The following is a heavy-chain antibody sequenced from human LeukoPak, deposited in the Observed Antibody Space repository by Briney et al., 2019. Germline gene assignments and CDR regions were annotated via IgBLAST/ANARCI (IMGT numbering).Heavy chain of an antibody. J-gene: IGHJ4*02. V-gene: IGHV3-23*01. CDR3: ARRSVTKQLDY. Sequence: GGSLRLSCAASGFTFSSYAMRWVRQAPGKGLEWVSVITAGGGNTYYADSVKGRFTISRDNSKNTLYLQMNSLRAEDTALYYCARRSVTKQLDYWGQGTPVTVSS. CDR1: GFTFSSYA. CDR2: ITAGGGNT. D-gene: IGHD4-17*01.